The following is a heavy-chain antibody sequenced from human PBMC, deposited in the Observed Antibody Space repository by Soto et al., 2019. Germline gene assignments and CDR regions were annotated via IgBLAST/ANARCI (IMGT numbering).Heavy chain of an antibody. CDR1: GYTFTGYY. V-gene: IGHV1-2*04. Sequence: ASVKVSCKASGYTFTGYYMHWVRQAPGQGLEWMGWINPNSGGTNYAQKFQGWVTMTRDTSISTAYMELSRLRSDDTAVYYCARSGPEGPEYYDILTGYYNVGRDYYMDVWGKGTTVTVSS. D-gene: IGHD3-9*01. CDR3: ARSGPEGPEYYDILTGYYNVGRDYYMDV. J-gene: IGHJ6*03. CDR2: INPNSGGT.